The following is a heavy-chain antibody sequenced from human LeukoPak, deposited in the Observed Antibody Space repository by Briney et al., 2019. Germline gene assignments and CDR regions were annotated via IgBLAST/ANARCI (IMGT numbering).Heavy chain of an antibody. CDR3: ARSPLISTSLLSHFDY. Sequence: GASVKVSCKASGYTFTSYGISWVRQAPGQGLEWMGWISAYNGNTNYAQELQGRVTMTTDTSTSTAYMELRSLRSDDTAVYYCARSPLISTSLLSHFDYWGQGTLVTVSS. CDR2: ISAYNGNT. V-gene: IGHV1-18*01. J-gene: IGHJ4*02. CDR1: GYTFTSYG. D-gene: IGHD2-2*01.